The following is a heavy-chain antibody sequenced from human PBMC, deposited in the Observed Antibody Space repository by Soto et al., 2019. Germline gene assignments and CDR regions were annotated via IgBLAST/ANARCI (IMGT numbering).Heavy chain of an antibody. CDR3: ARGQDIVVVTVDSKYAFDI. J-gene: IGHJ3*02. CDR1: GGYFSGYY. CDR2: INHSGST. Sequence: SETQSLTYAVYGGYFSGYYGSWIRQKQGKGLEWIGEINHSGSTNYNPSLKSRVTISVDTSKNQFSLKLSSVTAADTAVYYCARGQDIVVVTVDSKYAFDIWGQGTMVTVSS. D-gene: IGHD2-21*02. V-gene: IGHV4-34*01.